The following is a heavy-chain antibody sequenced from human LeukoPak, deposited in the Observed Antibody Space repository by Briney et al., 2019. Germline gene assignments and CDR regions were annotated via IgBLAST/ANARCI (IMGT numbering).Heavy chain of an antibody. CDR1: GFTFSSYG. CDR3: ANTGWNPPYNWYYFDY. V-gene: IGHV3-23*01. D-gene: IGHD1-20*01. CDR2: ISHNGDST. Sequence: PGGSLRLSCAASGFTFSSYGMTWVRQAPGKGLEWVSAISHNGDSTYYADSVRGRFTISRDNSKNTLYLHMNSLRAEDTAVYYCANTGWNPPYNWYYFDYWGQGTLVTVSS. J-gene: IGHJ4*02.